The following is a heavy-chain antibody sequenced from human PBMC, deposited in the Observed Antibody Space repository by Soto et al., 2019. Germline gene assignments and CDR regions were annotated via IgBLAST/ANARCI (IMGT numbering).Heavy chain of an antibody. CDR3: AKVRCSGGSCYKGFDY. CDR2: ISGSGGST. J-gene: IGHJ4*02. D-gene: IGHD2-15*01. CDR1: GFTFSSYA. V-gene: IGHV3-23*01. Sequence: GGSLRLSCAASGFTFSSYAMSWVRQAPGKGLEWVSAISGSGGSTYYADSVKGRFTISRDNSKNTLYLQMNSLRAEDTAVYYCAKVRCSGGSCYKGFDYWGQGTLVTVSS.